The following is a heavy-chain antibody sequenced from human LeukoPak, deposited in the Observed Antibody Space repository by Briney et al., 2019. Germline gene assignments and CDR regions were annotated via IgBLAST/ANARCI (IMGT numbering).Heavy chain of an antibody. CDR3: ARDYYDFWSGYYAFDY. V-gene: IGHV3-74*01. Sequence: GGSLRLSCAASGFTFSSYWMHWVRQAPGKGLVWVSRITSDGSSTSYADSVKGRFTISRDNAKNTLYLQMNSLRAEDTAVYYCARDYYDFWSGYYAFDYWCQGTLVTVSS. CDR1: GFTFSSYW. J-gene: IGHJ4*02. CDR2: ITSDGSST. D-gene: IGHD3-3*01.